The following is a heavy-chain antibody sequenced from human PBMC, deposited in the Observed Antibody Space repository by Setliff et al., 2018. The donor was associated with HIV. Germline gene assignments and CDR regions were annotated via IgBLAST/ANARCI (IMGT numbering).Heavy chain of an antibody. J-gene: IGHJ3*02. CDR3: ARDNTAFDI. D-gene: IGHD2-2*02. V-gene: IGHV1-46*01. CDR2: VYPSDGST. CDR1: GYTFTRYY. Sequence: GASVKVSCKASGYTFTRYYMHWVRQAPGQGLEWMGMVYPSDGSTSYAQKFQGRVTMTRDTSTSAIYMELNSLTSEDTAVYYCARDNTAFDIWGQGTMVTVSS.